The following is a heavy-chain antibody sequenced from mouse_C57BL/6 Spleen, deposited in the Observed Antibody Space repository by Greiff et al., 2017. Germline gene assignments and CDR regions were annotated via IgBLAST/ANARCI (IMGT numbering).Heavy chain of an antibody. V-gene: IGHV6-6*01. J-gene: IGHJ4*01. CDR3: TRGDYDGYAMDY. CDR1: GFTFSDAW. D-gene: IGHD2-4*01. Sequence: EVQLVESGGGLVQPGGSMKLSCAASGFTFSDAWMDWVRQSPEKGLEWVAEIRNKANNHATYYAESVKGRFTISRDDSKSSVYLQMNSLRAEDTGIYYCTRGDYDGYAMDYWGQGTSVTVSS. CDR2: IRNKANNHAT.